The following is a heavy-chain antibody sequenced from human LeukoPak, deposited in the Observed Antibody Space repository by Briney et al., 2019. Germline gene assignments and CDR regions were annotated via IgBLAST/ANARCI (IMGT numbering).Heavy chain of an antibody. J-gene: IGHJ4*02. D-gene: IGHD3-10*01. V-gene: IGHV4-34*01. CDR2: INHSGST. CDR3: ARDRRITMVRGVSASFDY. Sequence: PSETLSLTCAAYGGSFSGYYWSWIRQPPGKGLEWIGEINHSGSTNYNPSLKSRVTISVDTSKNQFSLKLSSVTAADTAVYYCARDRRITMVRGVSASFDYWGQGTLVTVSS. CDR1: GGSFSGYY.